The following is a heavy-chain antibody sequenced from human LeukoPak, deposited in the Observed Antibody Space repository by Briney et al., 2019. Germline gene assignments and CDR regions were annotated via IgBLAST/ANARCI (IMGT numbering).Heavy chain of an antibody. J-gene: IGHJ4*02. V-gene: IGHV3-11*06. D-gene: IGHD4-23*01. Sequence: PGGSLRLSCAASGFTFSDYYMSWIRQAPGKGLEWVSYISSSSSYTNYADSVKGRFTISRDNAKNSLYMQMNSLRAEDTAVYYCARNYAGNSGRFDHWGQGTLVTVSS. CDR3: ARNYAGNSGRFDH. CDR2: ISSSSSYT. CDR1: GFTFSDYY.